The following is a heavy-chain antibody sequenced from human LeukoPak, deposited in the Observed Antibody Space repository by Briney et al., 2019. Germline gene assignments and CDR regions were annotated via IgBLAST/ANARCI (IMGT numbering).Heavy chain of an antibody. CDR3: ASQGIAAAGTPVTDY. Sequence: PGGSLRLSCAASGFTFSTYAMSWVRQAPGKGLEWVSYISSSGSTIYYADSVKGRFTISRDNAKNSLYLQMNSLRAEDTAVYYCASQGIAAAGTPVTDYWGQGTLVTVSS. V-gene: IGHV3-48*04. D-gene: IGHD6-13*01. CDR2: ISSSGSTI. CDR1: GFTFSTYA. J-gene: IGHJ4*02.